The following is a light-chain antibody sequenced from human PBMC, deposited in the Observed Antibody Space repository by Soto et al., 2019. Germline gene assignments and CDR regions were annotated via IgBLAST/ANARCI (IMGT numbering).Light chain of an antibody. CDR2: EVT. Sequence: QSALTQPASVSGSPGQSITISCTGTSSDVGGYNYVSWYLQHPGKVPKLVIYEVTNRPSGVSNRFSGSKSANTASLTISGLQAEDEADYYCSSYTSNTTWVFGGGTQLTVL. CDR3: SSYTSNTTWV. J-gene: IGLJ3*02. CDR1: SSDVGGYNY. V-gene: IGLV2-14*01.